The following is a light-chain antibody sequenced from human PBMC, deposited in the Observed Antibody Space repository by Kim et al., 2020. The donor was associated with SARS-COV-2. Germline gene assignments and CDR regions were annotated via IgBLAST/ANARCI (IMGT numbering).Light chain of an antibody. J-gene: IGLJ3*02. CDR1: SSDIGGYNF. CDR3: TSYTSTITWV. CDR2: GVS. V-gene: IGLV2-14*03. Sequence: QSVLTQPASVSGSPGQSITISCTGTSSDIGGYNFVSWYQQHPDTAPKLMIYGVSKRPSGVSNRFSGSKSGNTASLTISGLQAEDEAYYYCTSYTSTITWVFGGGTQLTVL.